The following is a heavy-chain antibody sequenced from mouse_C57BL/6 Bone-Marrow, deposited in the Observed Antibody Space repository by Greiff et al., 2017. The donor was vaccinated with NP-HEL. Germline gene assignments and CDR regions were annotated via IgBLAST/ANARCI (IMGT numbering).Heavy chain of an antibody. CDR2: INPNNGGT. V-gene: IGHV1-22*01. CDR1: GYTFTDYN. J-gene: IGHJ3*01. Sequence: VQLQQSGPELVKPGASVKMSCKASGYTFTDYNMHWVKQSHGKSLEWIGYINPNNGGTSYNQKFKGKATLTVNKSSSTAYMELRSLTSEDSAVYYCAPYYYGSSPGWFAYWGQGTLVTVSA. D-gene: IGHD1-1*01. CDR3: APYYYGSSPGWFAY.